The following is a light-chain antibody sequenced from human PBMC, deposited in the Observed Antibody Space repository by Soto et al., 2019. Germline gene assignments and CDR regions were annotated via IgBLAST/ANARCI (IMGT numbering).Light chain of an antibody. CDR3: LLSYSATRSAV. CDR1: TGAVTSGHY. Sequence: QAVVTQEPSLTVSPGGTVTLTCGSSTGAVTSGHYPYWFRQEPGQAPRTPIYETSNKYSWTPARFSGSLLGDKAALTLSGAQPEDEAEYYCLLSYSATRSAVFGGGTKLTVL. CDR2: ETS. J-gene: IGLJ2*01. V-gene: IGLV7-46*01.